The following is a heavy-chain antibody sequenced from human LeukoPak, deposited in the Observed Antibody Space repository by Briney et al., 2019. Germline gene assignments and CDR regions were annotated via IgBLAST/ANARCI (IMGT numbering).Heavy chain of an antibody. J-gene: IGHJ6*03. CDR2: IIPIFGTA. Sequence: GASVKVSCKASGYTFSDYYMHWVRQAPGQGPEWMGGIIPIFGTANYAQKFQGRVTITADESTSTAYMELSSLRSEDTAVYYCARGILVAQEGYYYYYYMDVWGKGTTVTVSS. V-gene: IGHV1-69*13. D-gene: IGHD2-15*01. CDR1: GYTFSDYY. CDR3: ARGILVAQEGYYYYYYMDV.